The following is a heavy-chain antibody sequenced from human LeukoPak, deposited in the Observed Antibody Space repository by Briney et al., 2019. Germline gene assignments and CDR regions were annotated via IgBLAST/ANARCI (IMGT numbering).Heavy chain of an antibody. D-gene: IGHD2-21*01. CDR1: GFIFRNFA. Sequence: GGSLRLTCAASGFIFRNFAMQWVRQAPGKGLEWVGVMWTDRSDKYYADSVKGRFTISRDNSKNTLYLQMNSLRAEDTAVYYCAKDRLWLWYFDIWGRGTLVTVSS. CDR2: MWTDRSDK. V-gene: IGHV3-30*02. J-gene: IGHJ2*01. CDR3: AKDRLWLWYFDI.